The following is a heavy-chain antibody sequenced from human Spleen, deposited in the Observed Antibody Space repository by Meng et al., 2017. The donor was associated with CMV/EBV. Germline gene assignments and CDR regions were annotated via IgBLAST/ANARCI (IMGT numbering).Heavy chain of an antibody. V-gene: IGHV3-15*01. Sequence: TSGFTFSNAWMSWVRQAPGKGLEWVGRIKSETDGGTVDYAAPVKGRFTISRDDSKNMLFLQMDSLRPEDTAVYYCAKDDYEGTFHYWGQGTMVTVSS. CDR1: GFTFSNAW. J-gene: IGHJ4*02. CDR3: AKDDYEGTFHY. D-gene: IGHD3-22*01. CDR2: IKSETDGGTV.